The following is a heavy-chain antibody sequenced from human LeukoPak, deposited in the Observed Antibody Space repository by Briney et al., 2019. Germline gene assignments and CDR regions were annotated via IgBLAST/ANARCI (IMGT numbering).Heavy chain of an antibody. CDR2: ISSDGSNT. J-gene: IGHJ4*02. V-gene: IGHV3-30*03. Sequence: PGRSLTLSCAASGFTFSTFGVRWVRQAPGRGLEWVAVISSDGSNTYYADSVKGRFTLSRDNSKNTVYLQMNSLRTADTAVYYCDAHYHDSSGSYRDFWGQGTLVTVSS. CDR3: DAHYHDSSGSYRDF. D-gene: IGHD3-22*01. CDR1: GFTFSTFG.